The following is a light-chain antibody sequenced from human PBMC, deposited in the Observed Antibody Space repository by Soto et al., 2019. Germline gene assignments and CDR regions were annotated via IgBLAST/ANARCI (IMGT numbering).Light chain of an antibody. CDR2: SNN. Sequence: QSVLTQPPSASGTPGQRVTISCSGSSSNIGSNTVNWYQQLPGTAPKLLIYSNNQRPSGVPDRFSGSKSGTSASLAISGLQSEDEADYYCSSYAGSNNEVFGTGTKVTVL. V-gene: IGLV1-44*01. CDR1: SSNIGSNT. J-gene: IGLJ1*01. CDR3: SSYAGSNNEV.